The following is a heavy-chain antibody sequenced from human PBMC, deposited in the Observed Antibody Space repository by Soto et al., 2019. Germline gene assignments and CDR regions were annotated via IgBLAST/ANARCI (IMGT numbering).Heavy chain of an antibody. D-gene: IGHD3-10*01. CDR3: AKDLIIFNGEVVRTDYGRRAFDY. V-gene: IGHV3-23*01. J-gene: IGHJ4*02. Sequence: EVQLLESGGGLVQPGGSLRLSCAASGFTFSSYAMSWVRQAPGKGLEWVSAISGSGGSTYYADSVKGRFTISRDNSKNTLYLQMNSLRAEDTAVYYCAKDLIIFNGEVVRTDYGRRAFDYWGQGTLVTVSS. CDR2: ISGSGGST. CDR1: GFTFSSYA.